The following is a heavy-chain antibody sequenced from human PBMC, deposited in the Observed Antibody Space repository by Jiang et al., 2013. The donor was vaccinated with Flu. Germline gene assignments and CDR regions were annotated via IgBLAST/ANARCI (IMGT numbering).Heavy chain of an antibody. J-gene: IGHJ6*01. CDR1: GFTFSSYA. V-gene: IGHV3-30*04. CDR2: ISYDGSNK. Sequence: SGGGVVQPGRSLRLSCAASGFTFSSYAMHWVRQAPGKGLEWVAVISYDGSNKYYADSVKGRFTISRDNSKNTLYLQMNSLRAEDTAVYYCARSRVATIMEYYYYYGMDVWGPRDHGH. CDR3: ARSRVATIMEYYYYYGMDV. D-gene: IGHD5-12*01.